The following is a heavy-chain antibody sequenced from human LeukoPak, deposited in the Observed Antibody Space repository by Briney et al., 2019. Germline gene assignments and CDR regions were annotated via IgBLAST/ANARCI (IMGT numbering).Heavy chain of an antibody. CDR3: ARAVVVSAADY. Sequence: GGSLRLSCAASGFTFSNYWIYWVRQAPGKGLVWVARINPDGSGATYADSVKGRYTISRDNAKNTLYLQMNSLRAEDTAVYYCARAVVVSAADYWGQGTLVTVSS. J-gene: IGHJ4*02. CDR2: INPDGSGA. V-gene: IGHV3-74*01. CDR1: GFTFSNYW. D-gene: IGHD2-21*02.